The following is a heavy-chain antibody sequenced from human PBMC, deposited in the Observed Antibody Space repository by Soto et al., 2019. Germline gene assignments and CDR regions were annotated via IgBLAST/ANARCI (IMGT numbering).Heavy chain of an antibody. D-gene: IGHD5-12*01. CDR2: IIPIFGTA. Sequence: GASLKVSCKASGGTFSSYAISWVRQAPGQGLEWMGGIIPIFGTANYAQKFQGRVTITADESTSTAYMELSSLRSEDTAVYYCARDSGYALQYGMDVRGQGTTVTVSS. J-gene: IGHJ6*02. CDR1: GGTFSSYA. CDR3: ARDSGYALQYGMDV. V-gene: IGHV1-69*13.